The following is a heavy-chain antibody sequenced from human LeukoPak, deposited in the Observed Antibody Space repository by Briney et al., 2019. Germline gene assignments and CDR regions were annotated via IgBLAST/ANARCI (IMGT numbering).Heavy chain of an antibody. CDR2: ISSSSSTI. CDR1: GFTFSSYS. CDR3: ARDRDSRIQLWYFQH. Sequence: PGGSLRLSCAASGFTFSSYSMNWVRQAPGKGLEWVSYISSSSSTIYYADSVKGRFTISRDNAKNSLYLQMNSLRAEDTAVYYYARDRDSRIQLWYFQHWGQGTLVTVSS. D-gene: IGHD5-18*01. J-gene: IGHJ1*01. V-gene: IGHV3-48*01.